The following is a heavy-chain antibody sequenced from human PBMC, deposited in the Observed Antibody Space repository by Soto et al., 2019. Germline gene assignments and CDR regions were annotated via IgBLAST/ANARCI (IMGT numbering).Heavy chain of an antibody. V-gene: IGHV1-18*01. D-gene: IGHD3-16*02. CDR2: ISPYNGHR. CDR1: GYSFSSYG. Sequence: ASVKVSCKASGYSFSSYGISWVRRAPGQGLEWMGWISPYNGHRQFVQRFQGRVTMTTDTSTRTAYMELRSLRSDDTAVYYCARDDMITFGGVIRPFDYWGQGTLVTVSS. CDR3: ARDDMITFGGVIRPFDY. J-gene: IGHJ4*02.